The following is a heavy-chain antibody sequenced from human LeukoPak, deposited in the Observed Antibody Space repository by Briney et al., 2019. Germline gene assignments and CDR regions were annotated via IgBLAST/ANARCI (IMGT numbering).Heavy chain of an antibody. CDR3: ARKGGYSSGYYY. CDR2: IKQDGSEK. V-gene: IGHV3-7*01. CDR1: GFTFSDYW. D-gene: IGHD3-22*01. Sequence: GGSLRLSCAASGFTFSDYWMTWVRQAPGKGLEWVANIKQDGSEKDYVDSVKGRFTISRDNAKNSLYLQMDSVRVEDTAVYYCARKGGYSSGYYYWGQGTLVTVSS. J-gene: IGHJ4*02.